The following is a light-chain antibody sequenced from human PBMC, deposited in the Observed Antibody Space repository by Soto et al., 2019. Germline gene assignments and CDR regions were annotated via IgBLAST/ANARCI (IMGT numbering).Light chain of an antibody. CDR3: QQYAISWT. J-gene: IGKJ1*01. CDR1: QSVSSNQ. V-gene: IGKV3-20*01. Sequence: EIVLTQSPGTLSLSPGERATLSCRASQSVSSNQLAWYQQKPGQAPRLLMYGASSRATGIPDRFSGSGSGTDFTLTISRLGPEDFAVYYCQQYAISWTFGQGTKGDIK. CDR2: GAS.